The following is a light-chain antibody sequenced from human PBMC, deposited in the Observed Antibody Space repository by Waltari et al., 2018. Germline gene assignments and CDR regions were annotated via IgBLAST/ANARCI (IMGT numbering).Light chain of an antibody. CDR1: QPVSNNN. CDR2: NTY. V-gene: IGKV3-20*01. Sequence: EIVLTQSPGTLSLSPGDRATLSCMASQPVSNNNVAWYQQRRGQAPRLLIFNTYNRAAGVPDRFSGSGSATDFTLRISRLEPEDFAVYFCQQYDTPLTFGGGTKVEI. CDR3: QQYDTPLT. J-gene: IGKJ4*01.